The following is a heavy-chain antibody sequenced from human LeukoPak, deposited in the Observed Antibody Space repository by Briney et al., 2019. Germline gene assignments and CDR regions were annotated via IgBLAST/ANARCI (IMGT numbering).Heavy chain of an antibody. CDR1: GYTFTGYY. V-gene: IGHV1-2*02. J-gene: IGHJ4*02. CDR3: AVWESSGYYPHRVDY. Sequence: ASVKVSCKASGYTFTGYYMHWVRQAPGQGLEWMGWINPNSGGTNYAQKFQGRVTMTRDTSISTAYMELSRLRSDDTAVYYCAVWESSGYYPHRVDYWAREPWSPSPQ. CDR2: INPNSGGT. D-gene: IGHD3-22*01.